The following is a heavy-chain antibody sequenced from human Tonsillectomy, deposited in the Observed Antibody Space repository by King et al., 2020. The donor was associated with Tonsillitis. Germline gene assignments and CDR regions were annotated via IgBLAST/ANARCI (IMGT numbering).Heavy chain of an antibody. CDR2: ISDSSRAI. Sequence: VQLVESGGGLVQPGGSLRLSCTASGFTFNTYGMNWVRQAPGKGLEWISYISDSSRAIYYADSVKGRFTISRDNAKNSLYLQMNSLRAEDTALYYCARDRATYVRSSDHDYWGQGTLVTVSS. J-gene: IGHJ4*02. CDR3: ARDRATYVRSSDHDY. V-gene: IGHV3-48*04. D-gene: IGHD3-10*02. CDR1: GFTFNTYG.